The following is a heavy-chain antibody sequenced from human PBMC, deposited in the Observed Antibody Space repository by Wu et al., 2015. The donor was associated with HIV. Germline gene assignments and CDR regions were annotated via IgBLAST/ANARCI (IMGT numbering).Heavy chain of an antibody. J-gene: IGHJ3*02. CDR1: GQTFIGYY. CDR2: VNPSPYSGST. CDR3: ARDLRRSTAFDM. Sequence: QVQLVQSGAEVKKPGASVKVSCKASGQTFIGYYMHWVRQAPGQGLEWMGWVNPSPYSGSTIYAQKFEGRVTMTRDTSISTAYLELTTLRPDDTAVYYCARDLRRSTAFDMWGQGTMVTVSS. V-gene: IGHV1-2*02.